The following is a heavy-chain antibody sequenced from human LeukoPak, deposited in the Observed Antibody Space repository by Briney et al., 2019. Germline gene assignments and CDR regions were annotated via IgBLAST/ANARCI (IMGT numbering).Heavy chain of an antibody. Sequence: GESLKISCRGSGYTFENHWIAWVRQLPGQGLEWMGIIYPDDSDTTYSPSFEGQVTISVDKSINTAYLQWNSLEASDTAIYYCARQGVAVAGTLWLDPWGQGTLVTVSS. CDR1: GYTFENHW. CDR3: ARQGVAVAGTLWLDP. CDR2: IYPDDSDT. V-gene: IGHV5-51*01. J-gene: IGHJ5*02. D-gene: IGHD6-19*01.